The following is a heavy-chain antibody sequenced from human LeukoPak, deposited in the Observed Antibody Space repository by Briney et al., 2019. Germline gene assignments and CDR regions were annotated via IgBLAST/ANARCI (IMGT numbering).Heavy chain of an antibody. CDR1: GGSISSSSYS. CDR2: IYYSGST. J-gene: IGHJ4*02. V-gene: IGHV4-39*01. D-gene: IGHD5-12*01. Sequence: KTSETLSLTCTVSGGSISSSSYSWGWIRQPPGKGLEWIGSIYYSGSTYYNPSLKSRVTISVDTSKNQFSLKLSSVTAADTAVYYCARRVGMATIIFFDYWGQGTLVTVSS. CDR3: ARRVGMATIIFFDY.